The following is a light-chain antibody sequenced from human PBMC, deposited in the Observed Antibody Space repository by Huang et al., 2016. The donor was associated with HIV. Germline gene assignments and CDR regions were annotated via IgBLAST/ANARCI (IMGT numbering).Light chain of an antibody. CDR3: QQTYRTPYT. J-gene: IGKJ2*01. Sequence: DIQMTQSPSSLSTFVGDRVTITCRARQNINTFLHWYQEKPGKAPRRLIYSASSLEHGVPSRFSGSASGTEFTLTVSSVQPDDSATYYCQQTYRTPYTFGQGTKLDI. CDR2: SAS. V-gene: IGKV1-39*01. CDR1: QNINTF.